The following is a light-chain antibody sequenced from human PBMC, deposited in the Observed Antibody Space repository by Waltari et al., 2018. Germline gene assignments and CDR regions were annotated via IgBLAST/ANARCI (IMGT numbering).Light chain of an antibody. CDR3: QQYYGIPFT. CDR1: QNILYSSDQKNY. Sequence: DIVLTQSPDSLAVSLGERATINCKSTQNILYSSDQKNYLAWYQQKAGQPPKLLIYWASTREAGFPDRCSGSVSGTDFTLTISSLQAGDVAVYYCQQYYGIPFTFGPGTKVEIK. V-gene: IGKV4-1*01. J-gene: IGKJ3*01. CDR2: WAS.